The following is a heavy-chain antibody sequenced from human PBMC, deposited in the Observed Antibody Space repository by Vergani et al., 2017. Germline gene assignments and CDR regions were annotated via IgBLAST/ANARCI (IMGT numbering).Heavy chain of an antibody. Sequence: QVQLQQWGAGLLKPSETLSLTCAVYGGSFSGYYWSWIRQPPGKGLEWIGEINHSGSTNYNPYLKSRVTISVDTSKNQFSLKLSSVTAADTAVYYCARGYYYDSSGYYFDDYWGQGTLVTVSS. V-gene: IGHV4-34*01. CDR3: ARGYYYDSSGYYFDDY. J-gene: IGHJ4*02. D-gene: IGHD3-22*01. CDR2: INHSGST. CDR1: GGSFSGYY.